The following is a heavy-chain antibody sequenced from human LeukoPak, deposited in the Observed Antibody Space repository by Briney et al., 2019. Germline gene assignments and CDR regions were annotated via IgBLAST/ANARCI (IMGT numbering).Heavy chain of an antibody. CDR3: ARDSHYVWGSYRSFGP. CDR1: GYSISSGYY. D-gene: IGHD3-16*02. CDR2: IYHSGST. Sequence: SETLSLTCTVSGYSISSGYYWGWIRQPPGKGLEWIGSIYHSGSTYYNPSLKSRVTISVDTSKNQFSLKLSSVTAADTAVYYCARDSHYVWGSYRSFGPWGQGTLVTVSS. J-gene: IGHJ5*02. V-gene: IGHV4-38-2*02.